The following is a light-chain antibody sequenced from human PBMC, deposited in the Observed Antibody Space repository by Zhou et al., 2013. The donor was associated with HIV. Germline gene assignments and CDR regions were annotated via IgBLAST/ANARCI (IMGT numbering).Light chain of an antibody. V-gene: IGKV2-28*01. CDR1: QSLLHSNGYNY. J-gene: IGKJ1*01. CDR2: LGS. Sequence: DIVMTQTPLSLPVTPGEPASISCRSSQSLLHSNGYNYLDWYLQKPGQSPQLLIYLGSNRASGVPDRFSGSGSGTDFTLKISRVEAEDVGVYYCMQPLQTPWTFGQGTKVE. CDR3: MQPLQTPWT.